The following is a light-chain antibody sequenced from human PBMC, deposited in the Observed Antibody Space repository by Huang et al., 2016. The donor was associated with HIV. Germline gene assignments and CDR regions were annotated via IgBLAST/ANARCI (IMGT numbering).Light chain of an antibody. CDR2: GSS. J-gene: IGKJ4*01. CDR1: RSVRSN. Sequence: IVMTQSPATLSVSPGERASVSCRANRSVRSNLAWYQQRPVQAPRLLIYGSSTRAPGIPARFSGSGSGTDFSLTISSLQSEDFALYYCQQYNNWLLSFGGGTRVDI. V-gene: IGKV3-15*01. CDR3: QQYNNWLLS.